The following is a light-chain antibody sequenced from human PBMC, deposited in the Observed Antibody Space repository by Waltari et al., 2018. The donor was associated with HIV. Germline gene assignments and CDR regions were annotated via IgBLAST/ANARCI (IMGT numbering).Light chain of an antibody. CDR2: SNN. CDR3: AAWEDSLNGPNYV. CDR1: SSTIGSTT. J-gene: IGLJ1*01. Sequence: QSVLTQPPSASGAPGQSVIISCSGSSSTIGSTTVNWYRQLPGTAPKLLIYSNNQRPSGVPGRFSGSKSGTSASLAISGLQSGDEADYYCAAWEDSLNGPNYVFGSGTTVTVL. V-gene: IGLV1-44*01.